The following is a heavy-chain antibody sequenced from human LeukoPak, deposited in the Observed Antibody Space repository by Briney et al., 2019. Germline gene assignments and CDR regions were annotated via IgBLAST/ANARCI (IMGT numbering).Heavy chain of an antibody. D-gene: IGHD3-10*01. CDR3: PKGHHHGSGSFWV. J-gene: IGHJ4*02. Sequence: GGSLRLSCAASGFTFSSYGMSWVRQAPGEGLEWVPAISGSGGSTYYADSVKGRFTISRDNSKNTLYLQMSSLRAEDTDVYYFPKGHHHGSGSFWVWGQGTLITVSS. V-gene: IGHV3-23*01. CDR1: GFTFSSYG. CDR2: ISGSGGST.